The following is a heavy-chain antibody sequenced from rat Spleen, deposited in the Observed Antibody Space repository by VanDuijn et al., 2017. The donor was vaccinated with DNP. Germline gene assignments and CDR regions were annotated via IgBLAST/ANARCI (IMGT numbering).Heavy chain of an antibody. Sequence: EVQLVASGGGLVEPGRSLKLSCAASGFTFSDYYMAWVRQAPGKGLEWVASINPDGGNTYCQDSVKGRFTISRDNAENTVYLQMNSLRSEDTATYYCTKDLQWYAMDAWGQGTSVTVSS. CDR1: GFTFSDYY. V-gene: IGHV5-20*01. J-gene: IGHJ4*01. D-gene: IGHD1-1*01. CDR3: TKDLQWYAMDA. CDR2: INPDGGNT.